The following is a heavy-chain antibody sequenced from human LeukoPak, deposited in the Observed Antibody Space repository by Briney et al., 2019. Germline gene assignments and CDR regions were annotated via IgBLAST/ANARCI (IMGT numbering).Heavy chain of an antibody. V-gene: IGHV4-59*12. CDR3: AREKVGASPGYFQH. CDR2: IYYSGST. D-gene: IGHD1-26*01. J-gene: IGHJ1*01. CDR1: GGSIGSYY. Sequence: SETLSLTCTVSGGSIGSYYWSWIRQPPGKGLEWIGYIYYSGSTNYNPSLKSRVTISVDTSKNQFSLKLSSVTAADTAVYYCAREKVGASPGYFQHWGQGTLVTVSS.